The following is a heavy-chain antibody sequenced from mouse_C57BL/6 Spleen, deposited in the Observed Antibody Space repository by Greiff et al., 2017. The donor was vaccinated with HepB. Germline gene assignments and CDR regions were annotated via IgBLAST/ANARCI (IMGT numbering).Heavy chain of an antibody. D-gene: IGHD2-5*01. Sequence: QVQLQQPGAELVMPGASVKLSCKASGYTFTSYWMHWVKQRPGQGLEWIGEIDPSDSYTNYNQKFKGKSTLTVDKSSSTAYMQLSSLTSEDSAVYYCARHYSNTYAMDYWGQGTSVTVSS. CDR1: GYTFTSYW. CDR3: ARHYSNTYAMDY. CDR2: IDPSDSYT. V-gene: IGHV1-69*01. J-gene: IGHJ4*01.